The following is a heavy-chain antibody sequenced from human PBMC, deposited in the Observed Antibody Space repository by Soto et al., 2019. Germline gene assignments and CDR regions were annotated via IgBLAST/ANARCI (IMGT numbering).Heavy chain of an antibody. CDR1: GFTFSSYA. CDR3: ARGYYYDSSGYDYFDY. CDR2: ISYDGSNK. V-gene: IGHV3-30-3*01. D-gene: IGHD3-22*01. Sequence: GRSLRHSCASSGFTFSSYAMHRVRQAPGKGLEWVAVISYDGSNKYYADSVKGRFTISRDNSKNTLYLQMNSLRAEDTAVYYCARGYYYDSSGYDYFDYWGQGTLVTVSS. J-gene: IGHJ4*02.